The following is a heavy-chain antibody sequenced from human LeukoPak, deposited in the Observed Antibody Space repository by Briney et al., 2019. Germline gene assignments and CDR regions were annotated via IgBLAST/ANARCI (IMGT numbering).Heavy chain of an antibody. Sequence: ASVKVSCKASGYTFTCYYMHWVRQAPGQGLEWMGWINPNSGGTNYAQKFQGRVTMTRYTSISKAYLELSRLRSDDTAVYYCARACCSGGSCYSGVADSFDPWGQGTLVSVSS. CDR3: ARACCSGGSCYSGVADSFDP. J-gene: IGHJ5*02. CDR1: GYTFTCYY. D-gene: IGHD2-15*01. CDR2: INPNSGGT. V-gene: IGHV1-2*02.